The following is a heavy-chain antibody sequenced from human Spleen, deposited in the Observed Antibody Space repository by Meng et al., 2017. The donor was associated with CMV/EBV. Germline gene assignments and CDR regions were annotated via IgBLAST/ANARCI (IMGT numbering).Heavy chain of an antibody. CDR2: VNTRGGTT. CDR3: ARDNGHHLLYNY. Sequence: CKASGYRFTDYYVEWVWQGPGQGFDWMGIVNTRGGTTRYAQTFQGSVTLTRPTPTSTVYMELSSLRSADTAVYYCARDNGHHLLYNYWGQGTLVTVSS. V-gene: IGHV1-46*01. D-gene: IGHD2-2*02. CDR1: GYRFTDYY. J-gene: IGHJ4*02.